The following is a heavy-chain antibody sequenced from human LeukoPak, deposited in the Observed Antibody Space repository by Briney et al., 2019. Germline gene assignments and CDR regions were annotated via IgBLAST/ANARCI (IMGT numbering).Heavy chain of an antibody. D-gene: IGHD1-20*01. CDR1: GYSISSGYY. CDR3: ARGVPRYNWNGYFDY. Sequence: RPSETLSLTCAVSGYSISSGYYWGWIRQPPGKGLEWIGSIYHSGSTYYNPSLKSRVTISVDTSKNQFSLKLSSVTAADTAVYYCARGVPRYNWNGYFDYWGQGTLVTVSS. J-gene: IGHJ4*02. CDR2: IYHSGST. V-gene: IGHV4-38-2*01.